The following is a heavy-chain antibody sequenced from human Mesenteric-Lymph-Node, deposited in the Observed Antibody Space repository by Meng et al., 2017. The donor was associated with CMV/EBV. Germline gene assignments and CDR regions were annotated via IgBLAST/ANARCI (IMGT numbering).Heavy chain of an antibody. J-gene: IGHJ3*02. Sequence: GESLKISCAASGFTFSSYWMSWVRQAPGKGLEWVANIKQDGSEKYYVDSVKGRFTISRDNAKNSLYLQMNSLRAEDTALYYCVKDHRYCSSTKCYSADFDIWGQGTMVTVS. V-gene: IGHV3-7*03. D-gene: IGHD2-2*02. CDR3: VKDHRYCSSTKCYSADFDI. CDR2: IKQDGSEK. CDR1: GFTFSSYW.